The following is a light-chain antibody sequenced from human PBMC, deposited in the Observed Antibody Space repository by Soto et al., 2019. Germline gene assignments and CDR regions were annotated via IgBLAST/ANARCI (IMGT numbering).Light chain of an antibody. CDR1: SNDVGGYNY. V-gene: IGLV2-8*01. CDR2: AVS. Sequence: QSVLTKPPSASGSPGQSVTISCTGTSNDVGGYNYVSWYQQHPGKAPKVLIYAVSKRPSGVPDRFSGSKSGNTASLTVSGLHADDEADYYCSSYAGSNNLVFGTGTKVTVL. CDR3: SSYAGSNNLV. J-gene: IGLJ1*01.